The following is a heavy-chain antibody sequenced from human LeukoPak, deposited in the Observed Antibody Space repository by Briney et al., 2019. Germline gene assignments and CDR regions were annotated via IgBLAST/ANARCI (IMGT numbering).Heavy chain of an antibody. CDR1: GLTFSSHA. D-gene: IGHD4-23*01. V-gene: IGHV3-53*01. CDR3: AREGYGGKEPDY. J-gene: IGHJ4*02. CDR2: IYSGGST. Sequence: GGSLRLSCVASGLTFSSHAMSWVRQAPGKGLEWVSVIYSGGSTYYADSVKGRFTISRDNSKNTLYLQMNSLRAEDTAVYYCAREGYGGKEPDYWGQGTLVTVSS.